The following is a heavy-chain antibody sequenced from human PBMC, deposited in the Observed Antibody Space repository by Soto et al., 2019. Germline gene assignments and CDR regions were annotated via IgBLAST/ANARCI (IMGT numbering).Heavy chain of an antibody. CDR1: GGSVSSYF. J-gene: IGHJ5*02. Sequence: QVQLQESGPGLVRPSETLSLTCTVSGGSVSSYFWNWIRKPAGKGLEWIGRIYTSGSTNFNPSLKGRVTMSVDTSNNQFFLKLSSVTAADTAVYYCARDLHDSDWFDPWGQGTLVTVSS. CDR3: ARDLHDSDWFDP. CDR2: IYTSGST. D-gene: IGHD3-3*01. V-gene: IGHV4-4*07.